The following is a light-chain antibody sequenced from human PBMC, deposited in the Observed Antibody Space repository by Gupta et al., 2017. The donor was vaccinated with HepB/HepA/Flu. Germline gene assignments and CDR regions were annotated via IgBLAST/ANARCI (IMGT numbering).Light chain of an antibody. CDR1: SSDVGGYDF. Sequence: QSALTQPRSMSRSPGQSVTISCTGTSSDVGGYDFVTWYQQHPGKAPKVISYDVNKRPSGVPYRFSGSKSGNTASLTISGLQTDDEADYYCCSYEGTYTVIFGGGTQLTVL. J-gene: IGLJ2*01. V-gene: IGLV2-11*01. CDR3: CSYEGTYTVI. CDR2: DVN.